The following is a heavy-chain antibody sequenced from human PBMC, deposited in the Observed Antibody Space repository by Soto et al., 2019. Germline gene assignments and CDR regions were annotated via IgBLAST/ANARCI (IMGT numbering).Heavy chain of an antibody. CDR1: GYTFTSYA. CDR3: ARAGSDLGYSYGQVDFWWFDP. CDR2: INAGNGNT. J-gene: IGHJ5*02. D-gene: IGHD5-18*01. V-gene: IGHV1-3*01. Sequence: QVQLVQSGAEVKKPGASVKVSCKASGYTFTSYAMHWVRQAPGQRLEWMGWINAGNGNTKYSQKFQGRVTITRDTSASTAYMELSSLRSEDTAVYYCARAGSDLGYSYGQVDFWWFDPWGQGTLVTVSS.